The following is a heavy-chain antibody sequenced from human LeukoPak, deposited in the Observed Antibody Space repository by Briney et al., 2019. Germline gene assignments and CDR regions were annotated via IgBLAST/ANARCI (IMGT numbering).Heavy chain of an antibody. Sequence: PSETLSLTCTVSGGSISSYYWSWIRQPPGKGLEWIAYIYYSGSTYYNPSLKSRVTISVDTSKNQFSLKLSSVTAADTAVYYCARASAGFDYWGQGTLVTVSS. CDR2: IYYSGST. D-gene: IGHD6-13*01. V-gene: IGHV4-59*08. J-gene: IGHJ4*02. CDR3: ARASAGFDY. CDR1: GGSISSYY.